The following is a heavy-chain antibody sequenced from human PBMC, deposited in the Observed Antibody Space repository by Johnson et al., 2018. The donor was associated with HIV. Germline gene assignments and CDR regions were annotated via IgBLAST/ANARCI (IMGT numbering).Heavy chain of an antibody. CDR1: GFPFDDYT. J-gene: IGHJ3*02. CDR3: AKDSTPWGADYVGYAFDI. Sequence: EVLLLESGGVVVQPGGSLRLSCAASGFPFDDYTMHWVRQPPGKGLEWVSLISWDGGSTYYADSVKGRFTISRDNSKNSLYLQMNSLRTEDTALYYCAKDSTPWGADYVGYAFDIWGRGTMVTVSS. D-gene: IGHD4-17*01. CDR2: ISWDGGST. V-gene: IGHV3-43*01.